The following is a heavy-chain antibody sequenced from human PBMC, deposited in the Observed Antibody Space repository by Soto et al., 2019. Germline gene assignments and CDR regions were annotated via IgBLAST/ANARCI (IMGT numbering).Heavy chain of an antibody. V-gene: IGHV3-21*01. J-gene: IGHJ3*02. Sequence: EVQLVESGGGLVKPGGSLRLSCAASGFTFSYYTMNWVRQAPGKGLEWVASISSSSSHKYSADSVRGRFTFSRDNANNSLYLQMNSLRAEDTPVYYCARLRSDGFDIWGQGTLVTVSS. CDR2: ISSSSSHK. CDR1: GFTFSYYT. D-gene: IGHD4-17*01. CDR3: ARLRSDGFDI.